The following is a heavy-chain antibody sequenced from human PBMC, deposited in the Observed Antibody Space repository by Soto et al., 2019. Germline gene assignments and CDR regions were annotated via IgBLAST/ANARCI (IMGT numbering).Heavy chain of an antibody. V-gene: IGHV5-10-1*01. CDR3: ARQLYSSGTDAFDV. CDR1: GYSFTSYW. J-gene: IGHJ3*01. Sequence: PGESLKISCKGSGYSFTSYWISWVRQMPGKGLEWMGRIDPSDSYTNYSPSFQGHVAISADNSISTAYLQWSSLKASDTAMYYCARQLYSSGTDAFDVWGQGTMVTVSS. CDR2: IDPSDSYT. D-gene: IGHD3-22*01.